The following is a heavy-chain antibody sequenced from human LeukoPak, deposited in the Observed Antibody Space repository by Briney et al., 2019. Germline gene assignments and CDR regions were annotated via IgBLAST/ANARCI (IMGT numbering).Heavy chain of an antibody. CDR3: AKGSNVLRFLEWLFDY. D-gene: IGHD3-3*01. V-gene: IGHV3-48*03. Sequence: GGSLRLSCAASGFTFSSYEMNWVRQAPGKGLEWVSYISSSGSTIYYADSVKGRFTISRDNAKNSLYLQMNSLRAEDTAVYYCAKGSNVLRFLEWLFDYWGQGTLVTVSS. J-gene: IGHJ4*02. CDR1: GFTFSSYE. CDR2: ISSSGSTI.